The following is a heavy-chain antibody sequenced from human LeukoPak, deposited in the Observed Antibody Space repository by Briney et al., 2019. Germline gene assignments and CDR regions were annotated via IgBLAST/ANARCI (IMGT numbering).Heavy chain of an antibody. CDR1: VGSFSGYS. D-gene: IGHD4-11*01. CDR3: VRGLTTWGLYYYYYMDV. J-gene: IGHJ6*03. CDR2: INHSGNT. Sequence: SETLSLTCAVYVGSFSGYSWTWIRQPLGKGLEWIGEINHSGNTNYNPSLKSRVTISVDTSKNQFSLKMRSVTAADTAVYYCVRGLTTWGLYYYYYMDVWGKGTPVTVSS. V-gene: IGHV4-34*01.